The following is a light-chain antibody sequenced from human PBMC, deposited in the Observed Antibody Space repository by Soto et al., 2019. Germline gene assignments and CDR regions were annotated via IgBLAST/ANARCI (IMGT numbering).Light chain of an antibody. V-gene: IGKV3-20*01. J-gene: IGKJ1*01. CDR2: GTS. CDR3: QQYGSSQWT. Sequence: DIVLTQSPGTLSLSPGERATLSCRASQSISSIYLAWYQQKPGQAPRLLIYGTSSMATGIPDRFSSSGSGTDFTRTISRLEPEDFAVYYCQQYGSSQWTFGQGTKMDIK. CDR1: QSISSIY.